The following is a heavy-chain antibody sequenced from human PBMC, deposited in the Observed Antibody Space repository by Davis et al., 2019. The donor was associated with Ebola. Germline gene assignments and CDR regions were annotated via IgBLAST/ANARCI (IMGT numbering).Heavy chain of an antibody. CDR1: GFTFSSYG. Sequence: GESLKISCAASGFTFSSYGMHWVRQAPGKGLEWVAVISYDGSNKYYADSVKGRFTISRDNSKNTLYLQMNSLRAEDTAVYYCARGIVVVVAATRGSWFDPWGQGTLVTVSS. D-gene: IGHD2-15*01. J-gene: IGHJ5*02. CDR2: ISYDGSNK. CDR3: ARGIVVVVAATRGSWFDP. V-gene: IGHV3-30*03.